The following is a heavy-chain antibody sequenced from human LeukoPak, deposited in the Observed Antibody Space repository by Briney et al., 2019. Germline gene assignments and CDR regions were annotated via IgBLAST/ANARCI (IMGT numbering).Heavy chain of an antibody. Sequence: PSETLSLTCTVSDVSISSDFWSWIRQPPGKGLEWIGYIYYSGSTNYNPSLKSRVTISVDTSKNQFSLKLSSVTAADTAVYYCAKHIRGSSGWFHPFDYWGQGTLVTVSS. D-gene: IGHD6-19*01. J-gene: IGHJ4*02. CDR3: AKHIRGSSGWFHPFDY. CDR1: DVSISSDF. CDR2: IYYSGST. V-gene: IGHV4-59*01.